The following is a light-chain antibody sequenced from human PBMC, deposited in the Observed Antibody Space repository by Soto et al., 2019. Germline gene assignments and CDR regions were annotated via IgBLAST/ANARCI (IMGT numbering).Light chain of an antibody. CDR3: QQYNKWPRT. J-gene: IGKJ1*01. CDR1: QSVSSA. Sequence: ETGMSQSPATLSVSPGERATLSCRASQSVSSALAWYQQKPGLPPRLLIYDASTRATGIPARFSGSGSGTDFTLTISSLQSQDFAVYYCQQYNKWPRTFGQGTKVDIK. CDR2: DAS. V-gene: IGKV3-15*01.